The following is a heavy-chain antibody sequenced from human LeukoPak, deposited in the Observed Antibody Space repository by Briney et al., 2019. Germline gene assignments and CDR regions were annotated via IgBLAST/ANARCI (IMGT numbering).Heavy chain of an antibody. V-gene: IGHV3-30*03. CDR3: ASLLNDYGDY. Sequence: PGGSLRLSCAASGFTFSTYGMHWARQAPGKGLEWVAVISYDGSNKYYADSVKGRFTISRDNSKNTLYLQMNSLRAEDTAVYYCASLLNDYGDYWGQGTLVTVSS. J-gene: IGHJ4*02. CDR1: GFTFSTYG. D-gene: IGHD2/OR15-2a*01. CDR2: ISYDGSNK.